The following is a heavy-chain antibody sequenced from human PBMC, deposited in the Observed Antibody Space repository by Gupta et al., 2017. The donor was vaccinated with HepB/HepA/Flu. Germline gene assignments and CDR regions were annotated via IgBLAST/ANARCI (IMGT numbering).Heavy chain of an antibody. V-gene: IGHV3-23*01. J-gene: IGHJ4*02. CDR3: AKVQGYYYDATGYFPDY. Sequence: EVQLLESGGGLVQPGGSLRLSCAASGFTFSNYAMSWVRQAPGKGLEWVSGISGSGANTYYADSVKGRSTISRDDSKNTLYLQMSRLTAEDTAVYYCAKVQGYYYDATGYFPDYWGQGTLVTVSS. CDR2: ISGSGANT. CDR1: GFTFSNYA. D-gene: IGHD3-22*01.